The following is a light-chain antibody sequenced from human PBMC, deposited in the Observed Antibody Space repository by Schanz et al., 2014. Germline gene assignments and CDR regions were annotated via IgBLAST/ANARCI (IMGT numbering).Light chain of an antibody. CDR3: QQYNNWPRT. CDR2: DAS. Sequence: DIQMTQSPSSLSASVGERVTITCQASQDISNYLNWYQQKPGKAPKLLIYDASNLETGVPSRFSGSGSGTDFTFTISSLQSEDFAVYYCQQYNNWPRTFGQGTRLEI. CDR1: QDISNY. V-gene: IGKV1-33*01. J-gene: IGKJ1*01.